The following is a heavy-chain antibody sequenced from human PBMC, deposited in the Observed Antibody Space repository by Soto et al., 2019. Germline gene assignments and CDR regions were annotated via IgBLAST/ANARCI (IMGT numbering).Heavy chain of an antibody. V-gene: IGHV1-18*01. D-gene: IGHD4-17*01. CDR3: ARDMTTVTTGGFDY. J-gene: IGHJ4*02. CDR2: ISAYNGNT. Sequence: ASVKVSCKASGYTFTSYGISWVRQAPGQGLEWMGWISAYNGNTNYAQKLQGRVTMTTDTSTSTAYMELRSLRSDDTAVYYCARDMTTVTTGGFDYWGQGTWVTVSS. CDR1: GYTFTSYG.